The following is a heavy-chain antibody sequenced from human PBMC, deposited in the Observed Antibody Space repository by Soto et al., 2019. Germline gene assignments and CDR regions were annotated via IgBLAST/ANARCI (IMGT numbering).Heavy chain of an antibody. CDR1: GFTFSSYG. J-gene: IGHJ6*03. CDR2: ISYDGSNK. CDR3: AKCRGCTDYYYYYMDV. V-gene: IGHV3-30*18. D-gene: IGHD2-8*01. Sequence: TGGSLRLSCAASGFTFSSYGMHWVRQAPGKGLEWVAVISYDGSNKYYADSVKGRFTISRDNSKNTLYLQMNSLRAEDTAVYYCAKCRGCTDYYYYYMDVWGKGTTVTVSS.